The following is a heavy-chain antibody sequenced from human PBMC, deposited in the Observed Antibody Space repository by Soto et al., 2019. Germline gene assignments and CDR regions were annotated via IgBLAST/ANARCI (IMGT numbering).Heavy chain of an antibody. CDR1: GGSVTTGSYN. CDR3: ARDGHGLDV. J-gene: IGHJ6*02. Sequence: QVQLQESGPGLVRPSETLSLTCTVSGGSVTTGSYNWSWIRRPPGKGLEWIGNIFFTGITHYNPSRNNRVTMSVDTSKNQFSRTVTSVTAADTAVYYCARDGHGLDVWGQGTTVTVSS. V-gene: IGHV4-61*01. CDR2: IFFTGIT.